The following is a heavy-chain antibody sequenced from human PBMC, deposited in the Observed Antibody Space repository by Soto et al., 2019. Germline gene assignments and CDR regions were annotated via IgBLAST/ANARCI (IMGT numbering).Heavy chain of an antibody. J-gene: IGHJ4*02. D-gene: IGHD3-10*01. Sequence: QVQLVQSGAEVKKPGASVKVSCKASGYTFTTCALQWVRQAPGQRLEWMGWINAGNGNTVYSQKFQGRVTITRDTSASTAFMELSSLRSEDSAMYYCARDAGYYDSGSYYSYWGQGTLVTVSS. CDR2: INAGNGNT. CDR3: ARDAGYYDSGSYYSY. V-gene: IGHV1-3*01. CDR1: GYTFTTCA.